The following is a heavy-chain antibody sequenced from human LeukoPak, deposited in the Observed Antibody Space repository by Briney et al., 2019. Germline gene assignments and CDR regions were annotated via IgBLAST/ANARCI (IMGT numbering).Heavy chain of an antibody. Sequence: PSETLSLTCTVSGYSISSGYYWGWIRQPPGKGLEWIGYIYYSGSTNYNPSLKSRVTISVDTSKNQFSLKLSSVTAADTAVYYCARANYGSGSYHFDYWGQGTLVTVSS. CDR3: ARANYGSGSYHFDY. CDR2: IYYSGST. D-gene: IGHD3-10*01. J-gene: IGHJ4*02. CDR1: GYSISSGYY. V-gene: IGHV4-61*01.